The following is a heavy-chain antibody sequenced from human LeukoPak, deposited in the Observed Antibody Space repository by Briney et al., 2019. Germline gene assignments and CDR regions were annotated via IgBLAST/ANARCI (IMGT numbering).Heavy chain of an antibody. V-gene: IGHV3-48*04. CDR3: ATGGGYSVY. CDR1: GFTFSAYS. J-gene: IGHJ4*02. D-gene: IGHD1-26*01. CDR2: ISSTSSSI. Sequence: GGSLRLSCAASGFTFSAYSMNWVRQAPGKGLEWVSYISSTSSSIYYADSVKGRFTISRDNAKNSLYPQMTSLRVEDTALYYCATGGGYSVYWGQGTLVTVSS.